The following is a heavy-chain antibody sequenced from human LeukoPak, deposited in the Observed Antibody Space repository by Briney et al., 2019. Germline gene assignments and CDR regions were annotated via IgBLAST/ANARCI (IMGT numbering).Heavy chain of an antibody. CDR2: INPNNGET. D-gene: IGHD3-10*01. Sequence: GASVKVSCKASGYTFSDYYMQWVRQAPGQGLEWMGGINPNNGETNYARKYQGRVTMTRDSAISTTYMDLSTLRSDDTAMYYCAKDTWGLRGTRGYDCWGQGTLATVSS. CDR1: GYTFSDYY. V-gene: IGHV1-2*02. CDR3: AKDTWGLRGTRGYDC. J-gene: IGHJ4*02.